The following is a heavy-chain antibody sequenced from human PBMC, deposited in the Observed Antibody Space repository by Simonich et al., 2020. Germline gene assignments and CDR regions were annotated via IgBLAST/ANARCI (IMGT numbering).Heavy chain of an antibody. D-gene: IGHD6-13*01. CDR1: GGSISRSSYY. CDR2: IYYSGST. V-gene: IGHV4-39*01. Sequence: QLQLQESGPGLVKPSETLSLTCTVSGGSISRSSYYWGWIRQPPGKGLGWIGSIYYSGSTHYNPSPKSRVTISVDTSKNQFSLKLSSVTAADTAVYYCARHAGFAFDIWGQGTMVTVSS. CDR3: ARHAGFAFDI. J-gene: IGHJ3*02.